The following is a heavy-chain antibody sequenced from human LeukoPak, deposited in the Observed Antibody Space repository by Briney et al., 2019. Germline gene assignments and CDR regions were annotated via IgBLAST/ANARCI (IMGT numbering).Heavy chain of an antibody. V-gene: IGHV4-59*01. Sequence: SETLSLTCTVSGGSISTYYWSWIRQTPGKGLEQIGYIYNSGSTNYNPSLEGRVTMSIDTSKNQFSLKLSSVTAADTAVYYCTRGGYYEPIDSWGQGTLVTVSS. CDR2: IYNSGST. CDR1: GGSISTYY. CDR3: TRGGYYEPIDS. D-gene: IGHD3-22*01. J-gene: IGHJ4*02.